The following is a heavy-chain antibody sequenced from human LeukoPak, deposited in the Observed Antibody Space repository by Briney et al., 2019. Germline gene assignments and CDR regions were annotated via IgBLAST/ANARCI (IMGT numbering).Heavy chain of an antibody. CDR1: GYSISSSYY. J-gene: IGHJ4*02. CDR3: ARQYYDNTGYYYFDY. CDR2: MYYSGST. D-gene: IGHD3-22*01. Sequence: SETLSLTCAVSGYSISSSYYWGWIRQPPGKGLEWIGSMYYSGSTYYNPSLKSRLTISVDTSKNQFSLKLTSVTAADTAVYYCARQYYDNTGYYYFDYWGQGTLVTVSS. V-gene: IGHV4-38-2*01.